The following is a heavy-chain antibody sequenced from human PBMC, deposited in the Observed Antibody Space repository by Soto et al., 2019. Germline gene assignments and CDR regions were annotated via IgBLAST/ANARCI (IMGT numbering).Heavy chain of an antibody. J-gene: IGHJ4*02. V-gene: IGHV3-23*01. CDR3: AKARVTGVVMSFFDY. D-gene: IGHD4-17*01. Sequence: GGSLRLSCAASGFAFSSYAMIWVRQAPGKGLEWVSSISGGAGSTYYADSVKGRFTISRDNSKNTLYLQMNSLRAEDTAVYYCAKARVTGVVMSFFDYWGQGTLVTVSS. CDR2: ISGGAGST. CDR1: GFAFSSYA.